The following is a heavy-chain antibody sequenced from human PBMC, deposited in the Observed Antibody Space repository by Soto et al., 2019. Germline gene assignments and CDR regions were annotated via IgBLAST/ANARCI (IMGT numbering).Heavy chain of an antibody. CDR1: GFTFSTYS. CDR2: ISSSSSTI. V-gene: IGHV3-48*01. J-gene: IGHJ4*02. CDR3: AIPTYYYDSSGPPAY. D-gene: IGHD3-22*01. Sequence: PGGSLRLSCAASGFTFSTYSMNWVRQAPGKGLEWVSYISSSSSTIFYTDSVKGRFTVSRDNAKNSLYLQMNSLRAEDTAVYYCAIPTYYYDSSGPPAYWGQATLVT.